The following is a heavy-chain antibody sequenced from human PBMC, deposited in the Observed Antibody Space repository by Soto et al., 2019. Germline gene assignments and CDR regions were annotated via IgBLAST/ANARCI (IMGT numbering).Heavy chain of an antibody. CDR1: GGSISSYY. V-gene: IGHV4-59*01. D-gene: IGHD5-12*01. CDR2: IYYSGST. Sequence: SETLSLTCTVSGGSISSYYWSWIRQPPGKGLEWIGYIYYSGSTNYNPSLKSRVTISVDTSKNQFSLKLSSVTAADTAVYYCARALSGYAYYFDYWGQGTLVTVSS. CDR3: ARALSGYAYYFDY. J-gene: IGHJ4*02.